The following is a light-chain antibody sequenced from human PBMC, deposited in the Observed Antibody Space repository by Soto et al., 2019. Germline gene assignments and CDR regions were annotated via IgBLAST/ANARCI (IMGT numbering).Light chain of an antibody. J-gene: IGKJ3*01. CDR3: QQYNSSPPEST. CDR1: QSISSSY. Sequence: EIVLTQSPGTLSVSPGERVTLSCRASQSISSSYLAWYQQRPGQAPRLLIFSASYSATGIPDRFSGSGSGTDFTLTISRLEPEDFAVYYCQQYNSSPPESTFGPGTKVDSK. V-gene: IGKV3-20*01. CDR2: SAS.